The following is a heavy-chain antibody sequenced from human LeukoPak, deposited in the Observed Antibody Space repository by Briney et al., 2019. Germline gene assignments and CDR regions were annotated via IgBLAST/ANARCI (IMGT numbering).Heavy chain of an antibody. D-gene: IGHD6-13*01. CDR2: INHSGST. Sequence: SETLSLTCAVYGGSFSGYYWSWIRQPPGKGLEWIGEINHSGSTNYNPSLKSRVTISVDTSKNQFSLKLSSVTAADTAVYYCARAYSSSWYRGLFDYWGQGTLVTVSS. CDR3: ARAYSSSWYRGLFDY. V-gene: IGHV4-34*01. CDR1: GGSFSGYY. J-gene: IGHJ4*02.